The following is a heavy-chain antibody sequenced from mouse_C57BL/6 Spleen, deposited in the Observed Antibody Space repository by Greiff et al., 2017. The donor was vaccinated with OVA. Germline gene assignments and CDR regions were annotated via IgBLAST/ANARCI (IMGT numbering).Heavy chain of an antibody. CDR2: IDPSDSYT. J-gene: IGHJ3*01. D-gene: IGHD2-1*01. Sequence: QVQLQQPGAELVMPGASVKLSCKASGYTFTSYWMHWVKQRPGQGLEWIGEIDPSDSYTNYNQKFKGKSTLTVDKSSSTAYMQLSSLTSEDSAVYYCARTEIYYGNPWFAYWGQGTLVTVSA. CDR1: GYTFTSYW. CDR3: ARTEIYYGNPWFAY. V-gene: IGHV1-69*01.